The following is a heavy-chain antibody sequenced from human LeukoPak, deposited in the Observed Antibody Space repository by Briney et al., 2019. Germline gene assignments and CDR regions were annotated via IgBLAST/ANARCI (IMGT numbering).Heavy chain of an antibody. D-gene: IGHD3-22*01. Sequence: ASVKVSCKASGYTFTSYYMHWVRQAPGQGLEWMGIISPSGGSTSYAQKFQGRVTMTRDTSTSTVYMELSSLRSEDTAVYYCARAVDDSSGYYTLTSYYFDYWGQGTLVTVSS. CDR2: ISPSGGST. J-gene: IGHJ4*02. V-gene: IGHV1-46*01. CDR1: GYTFTSYY. CDR3: ARAVDDSSGYYTLTSYYFDY.